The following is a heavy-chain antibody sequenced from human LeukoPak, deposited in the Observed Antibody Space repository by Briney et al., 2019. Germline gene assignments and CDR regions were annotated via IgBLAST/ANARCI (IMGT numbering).Heavy chain of an antibody. CDR2: IYYSGST. J-gene: IGHJ4*02. V-gene: IGHV4-59*08. Sequence: PSETLSLTCSVSGGSIGTYYWSWNRQPPGKALEWIGYIYYSGSTYYNPSLKSRVTISVDTSKNQFSLKLSSVTAADTAVYYCARLTYSSPDYWGQGTLVTVSS. CDR1: GGSIGTYY. CDR3: ARLTYSSPDY. D-gene: IGHD6-19*01.